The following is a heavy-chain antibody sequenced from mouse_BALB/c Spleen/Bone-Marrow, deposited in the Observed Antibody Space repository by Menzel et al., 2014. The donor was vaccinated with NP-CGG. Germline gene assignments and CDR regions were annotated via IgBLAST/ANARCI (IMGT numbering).Heavy chain of an antibody. CDR2: ISNGGIYT. V-gene: IGHV5-6*02. CDR3: VRPYDYGTWFAY. Sequence: DVKLVESGGDLVKPGGSLKLSCAASGFTFSTYGMSWVRQTPDKRLEWVAAISNGGIYTYYSDTVKGRLTISSDNAKNTLYLQMSSLKSEDTAMYYCVRPYDYGTWFAYWGQGTLVTVSA. D-gene: IGHD2-4*01. J-gene: IGHJ3*01. CDR1: GFTFSTYG.